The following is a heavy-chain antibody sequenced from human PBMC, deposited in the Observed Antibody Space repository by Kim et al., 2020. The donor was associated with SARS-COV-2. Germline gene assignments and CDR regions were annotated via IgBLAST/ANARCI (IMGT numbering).Heavy chain of an antibody. CDR3: AKGLCGSYYVGDDAFDI. Sequence: GGSLRLSCAASGFTFSSYAMSWVRQAPGKGLEWVSAISGSGGSTYYADSVKGRFTISRDNSKNTLYLQMHSLRSEDTAVYCCAKGLCGSYYVGDDAFDIWGQGTMVTVSS. V-gene: IGHV3-23*01. D-gene: IGHD1-26*01. J-gene: IGHJ3*02. CDR1: GFTFSSYA. CDR2: ISGSGGST.